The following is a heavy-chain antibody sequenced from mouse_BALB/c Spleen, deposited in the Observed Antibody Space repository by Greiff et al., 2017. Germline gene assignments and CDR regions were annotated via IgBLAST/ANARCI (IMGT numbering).Heavy chain of an antibody. CDR2: IDPANGNT. CDR3: AIDYDGDYYAMDY. D-gene: IGHD2-4*01. J-gene: IGHJ4*01. CDR1: GFNIKDTY. Sequence: EVQLQESGAELVKPGASVKLSCTASGFNIKDTYMHWVKQRPEQGLEWIGRIDPANGNTKYDPKFQGKATITADTSSNTAYLQLSSLTSEDTAVYYCAIDYDGDYYAMDYWGQGTSVTVSS. V-gene: IGHV14-3*02.